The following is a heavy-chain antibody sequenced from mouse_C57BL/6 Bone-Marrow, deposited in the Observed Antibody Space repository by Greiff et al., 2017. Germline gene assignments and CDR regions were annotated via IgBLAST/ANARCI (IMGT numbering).Heavy chain of an antibody. V-gene: IGHV7-3*01. CDR2: IRNKANGYTT. D-gene: IGHD2-2*01. CDR1: GFTFTDYY. Sequence: EVKVVESGGGLVQPGGSLSLSCAASGFTFTDYYMSWVRQPPGKALEWLGFIRNKANGYTTEYSASVKGRFTISRDNSQSILYLQMNGLRAEDSATYYCARCPDGYDVPYAMDYWGQGTSVTVSS. J-gene: IGHJ4*01. CDR3: ARCPDGYDVPYAMDY.